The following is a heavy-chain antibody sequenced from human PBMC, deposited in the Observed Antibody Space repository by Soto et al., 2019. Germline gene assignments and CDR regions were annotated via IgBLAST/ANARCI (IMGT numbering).Heavy chain of an antibody. CDR2: ISSSSSYI. J-gene: IGHJ4*02. V-gene: IGHV3-21*01. D-gene: IGHD6-6*01. CDR3: ARDLERGQLGPGPVPFDY. CDR1: GFTFSSYS. Sequence: GGSLRLSCAASGFTFSSYSMNWVRQAPGKGLEWVSSISSSSSYIYYADSVKGRFTISRDNAKNSLYLQMNSLRAEDTAVYYCARDLERGQLGPGPVPFDYWGQGTLVTVSS.